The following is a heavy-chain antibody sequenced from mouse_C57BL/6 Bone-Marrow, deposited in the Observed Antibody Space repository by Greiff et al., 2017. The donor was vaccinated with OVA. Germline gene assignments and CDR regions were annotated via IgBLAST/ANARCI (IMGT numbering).Heavy chain of an antibody. D-gene: IGHD1-1*02. CDR3: AREGGGY. Sequence: EVKVVESGGGLVKPGGSLKLSCAASGFTFSSYAMSWVRQTPEKRLEWVATISDGGSYTYYPDNVKGRFTISRDNAKNNLYLQMSHLKSEDTAMYYCAREGGGYWGQGTTLTVSS. CDR2: ISDGGSYT. V-gene: IGHV5-4*01. CDR1: GFTFSSYA. J-gene: IGHJ2*01.